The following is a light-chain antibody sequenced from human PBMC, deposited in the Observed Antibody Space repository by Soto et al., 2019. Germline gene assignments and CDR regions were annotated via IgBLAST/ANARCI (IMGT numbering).Light chain of an antibody. CDR3: QQRSNWPPYT. CDR1: QSVSNS. J-gene: IGKJ2*01. CDR2: DAS. Sequence: EIVLTQSPATLSLSPGERATLSCRASQSVSNSLAWYQQKPGQAPRLLIYDASNRATGIPARFSGSGSGTDFTLTISSLEPEDFAVYYCQQRSNWPPYTFGQGTKV. V-gene: IGKV3-11*01.